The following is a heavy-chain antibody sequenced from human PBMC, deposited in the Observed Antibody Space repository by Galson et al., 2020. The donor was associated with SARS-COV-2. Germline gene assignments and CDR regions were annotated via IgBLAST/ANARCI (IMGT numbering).Heavy chain of an antibody. V-gene: IGHV3-23*01. CDR3: AQSPDSSGWYPDY. D-gene: IGHD6-19*01. CDR2: ISGSGGST. Sequence: GESLKISCAASGFTFSSYAMSWVRQAPGKGLEWVSAISGSGGSTYYADSLKGRFTISRDNSKNTLYLQMNSLRAEDTAVYYCAQSPDSSGWYPDYWGQGTLVTVSS. CDR1: GFTFSSYA. J-gene: IGHJ4*02.